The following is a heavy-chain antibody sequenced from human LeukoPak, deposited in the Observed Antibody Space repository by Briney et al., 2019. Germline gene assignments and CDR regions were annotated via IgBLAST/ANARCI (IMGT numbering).Heavy chain of an antibody. CDR3: AKGKGSSISCSDY. D-gene: IGHD2-2*01. CDR1: GFTFSSYA. V-gene: IGHV3-23*01. J-gene: IGHJ4*02. Sequence: PGGPLRLSCAASGFTFSSYAMSWVRQAPGKGLEWVSLISDSGGSTYYADSVKGRFTISRDNSKNTLSLQMNSLRADDTAVYYCAKGKGSSISCSDYWGQGTLVTVSS. CDR2: ISDSGGST.